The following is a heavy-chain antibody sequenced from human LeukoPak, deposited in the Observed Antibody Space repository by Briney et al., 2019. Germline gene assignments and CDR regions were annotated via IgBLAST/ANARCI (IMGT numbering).Heavy chain of an antibody. D-gene: IGHD3-22*01. CDR2: ISGSGGST. CDR3: AKAITMIVVVMDH. V-gene: IGHV3-23*01. J-gene: IGHJ4*02. Sequence: PVGSLRLSCAASGFTFSSYAMSWVRQAPGKGLEWVSAISGSGGSTYYADSVKGRFTISRDNSKNTLYLQMNSLRAEDTAVYYCAKAITMIVVVMDHWGQGTLVTVSS. CDR1: GFTFSSYA.